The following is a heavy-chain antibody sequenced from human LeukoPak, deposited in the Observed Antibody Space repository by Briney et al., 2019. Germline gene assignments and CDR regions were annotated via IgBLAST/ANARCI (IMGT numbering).Heavy chain of an antibody. CDR1: GGTFSSYA. CDR2: IIPILGIA. Sequence: SVKVSCKASGGTFSSYAISWVRQAPGQGLEWMGRIIPILGIANYAQKFQGRVTLTADKSTSTAYMELSSLRSEDTAVYYCARDPMVRGVIYWFDPWGQGTLVTVSS. CDR3: ARDPMVRGVIYWFDP. D-gene: IGHD3-10*01. J-gene: IGHJ5*02. V-gene: IGHV1-69*04.